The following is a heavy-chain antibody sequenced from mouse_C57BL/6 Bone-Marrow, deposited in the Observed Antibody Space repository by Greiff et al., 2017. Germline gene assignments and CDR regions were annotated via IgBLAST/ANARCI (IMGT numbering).Heavy chain of an antibody. CDR2: IDPEIGDT. CDR3: SSFDGNYFDF. V-gene: IGHV14-4*01. Sequence: EVKLQQSGAELVRPGASVKLSCTASGFNIKADYIHWVKQRPEQGLEWIGWIDPEIGDTEYASKFQGKATITSDTSSNTAYLQLSSLTSEDTAVDYCSSFDGNYFDFWGQGTPLTVAS. CDR1: GFNIKADY. J-gene: IGHJ2*01. D-gene: IGHD2-3*01.